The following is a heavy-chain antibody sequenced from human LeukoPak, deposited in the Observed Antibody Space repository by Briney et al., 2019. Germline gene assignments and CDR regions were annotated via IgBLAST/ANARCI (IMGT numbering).Heavy chain of an antibody. V-gene: IGHV3-15*05. CDR2: IKSKTDGGTI. J-gene: IGHJ4*02. Sequence: GGSLRLSCAASGFSFSNAWMSWVRQAPGKGLEWVGRIKSKTDGGTIDYAAPVKGRFTISRDDSKNTLFLQVNSLKVEDTAVYYCTTVTLRPVGLWGQGTLVTVSS. CDR3: TTVTLRPVGL. CDR1: GFSFSNAW. D-gene: IGHD3-10*01.